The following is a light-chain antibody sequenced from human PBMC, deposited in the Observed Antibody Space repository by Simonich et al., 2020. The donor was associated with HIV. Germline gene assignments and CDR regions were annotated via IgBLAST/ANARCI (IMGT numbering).Light chain of an antibody. CDR2: KAS. J-gene: IGKJ1*01. CDR1: QSISSW. CDR3: QQYDSYPWT. V-gene: IGKV1-5*03. Sequence: DIQMTKSPSTLSASVGDRVTITCRASQSISSWLAWYQQKPGKAPKLLIDKASSLESGVPSRFSGSGSGTEFTLTISSLQPDDFATYYCQQYDSYPWTFGQGTKVEIK.